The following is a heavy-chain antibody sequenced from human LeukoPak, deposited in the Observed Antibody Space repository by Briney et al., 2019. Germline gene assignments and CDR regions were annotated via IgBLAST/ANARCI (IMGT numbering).Heavy chain of an antibody. J-gene: IGHJ6*03. CDR2: INHSGST. V-gene: IGHV4-34*01. CDR3: ARGVPAAMDYYYYYMDV. CDR1: GGSFSGCY. D-gene: IGHD2-2*01. Sequence: SETLSLTCAVYGGSFSGCYWSWIRQPPGKGLEWIGEINHSGSTNYNPSLKSRVTISVDTSKNQFSLKLSSVTAADTAVYYCARGVPAAMDYYYYYMDVWGKGTTVTVSS.